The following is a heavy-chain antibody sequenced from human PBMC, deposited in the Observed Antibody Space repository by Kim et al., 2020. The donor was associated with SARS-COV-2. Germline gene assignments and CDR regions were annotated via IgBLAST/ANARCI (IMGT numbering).Heavy chain of an antibody. CDR3: ARQGAYLGDGYKDY. J-gene: IGHJ4*02. Sequence: SPSFQGQVTISADKSISTAYLQWSSLKASDTAMYYCARQGAYLGDGYKDYWGQGTLVTVSS. D-gene: IGHD5-12*01. V-gene: IGHV5-51*01.